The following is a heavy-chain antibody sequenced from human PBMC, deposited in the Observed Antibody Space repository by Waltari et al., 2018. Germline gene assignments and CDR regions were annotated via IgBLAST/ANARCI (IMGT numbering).Heavy chain of an antibody. V-gene: IGHV4-59*01. CDR2: IYYNGST. J-gene: IGHJ5*02. CDR1: GGSMSNYF. Sequence: QVQLQESGPGVVKPSETLSLTCTVSGGSMSNYFWSWIRQPPKKGLEWIGYIYYNGSTNYNPSLKSRVTLSVETSKSQFSLKLTSVTAADTAIYYCARDRNPLGLDPWGQGTLVTVSS. D-gene: IGHD7-27*01. CDR3: ARDRNPLGLDP.